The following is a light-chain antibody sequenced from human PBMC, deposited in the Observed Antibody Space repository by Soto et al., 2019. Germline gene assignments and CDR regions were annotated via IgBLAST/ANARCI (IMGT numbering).Light chain of an antibody. CDR2: AAS. V-gene: IGKV1-8*01. CDR1: QGISSY. CDR3: QQYYSYPKT. J-gene: IGKJ1*01. Sequence: AIRMTQSPSSLSASTGDRVTITCRASQGISSYLAWYQQKPGKAPKLLIYAASTLQSGVPSRFSGSGSGTDFTLTISGLQSEDFGTYYCQQYYSYPKTFGQGTKVEIK.